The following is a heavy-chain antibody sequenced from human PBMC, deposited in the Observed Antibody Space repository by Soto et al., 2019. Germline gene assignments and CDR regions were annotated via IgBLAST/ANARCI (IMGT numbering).Heavy chain of an antibody. CDR1: GGSFSGYY. CDR3: ARGPPRMATSYNWFDP. V-gene: IGHV4-34*01. D-gene: IGHD5-12*01. CDR2: INHSGST. J-gene: IGHJ5*02. Sequence: SETLSLTCAVYGGSFSGYYWSWIRQPPGKGLEWIGEINHSGSTNSTPSLKSRVTISVDTSKNQFSLKRRSVTAADTAVYYCARGPPRMATSYNWFDPWGQGTLVTVSS.